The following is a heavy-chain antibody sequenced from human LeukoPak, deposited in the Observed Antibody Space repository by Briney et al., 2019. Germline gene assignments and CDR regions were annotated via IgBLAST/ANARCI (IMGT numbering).Heavy chain of an antibody. CDR2: ISGSGGST. CDR3: ARDSDFQY. J-gene: IGHJ1*01. V-gene: IGHV3-23*01. Sequence: GGSLRLSCAASGFTLSSYAMSWVRQAPGKGLEWVSAISGSGGSTYYADSVKGRFTISRDNGKNSLYLQMNSLRAEDTAVYYCARDSDFQYWGQGTLVTVSS. CDR1: GFTLSSYA.